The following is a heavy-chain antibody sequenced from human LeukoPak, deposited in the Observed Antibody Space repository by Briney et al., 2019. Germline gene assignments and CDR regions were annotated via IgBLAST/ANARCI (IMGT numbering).Heavy chain of an antibody. CDR2: ISGSGGST. CDR1: GFTFSSYA. V-gene: IGHV3-23*01. J-gene: IGHJ4*02. CDR3: ARVLRTYGDYGLDY. Sequence: PGGSLRLSCAASGFTFSSYAMSWVRQAPGKGLEWVSAISGSGGSTYYADSVKGRFTISRDNSKNTLYLQMNSLRAEDTAIYYCARVLRTYGDYGLDYWGQGTLVTVSS. D-gene: IGHD4-17*01.